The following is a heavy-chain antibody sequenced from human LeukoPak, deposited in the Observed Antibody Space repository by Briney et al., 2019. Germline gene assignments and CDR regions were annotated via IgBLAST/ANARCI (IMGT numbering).Heavy chain of an antibody. CDR1: GGSIGSSSYY. V-gene: IGHV4-39*07. CDR2: IYYSGST. CDR3: ARGGRIVGAISWFDY. Sequence: PSETLSLTCTVSGGSIGSSSYYWGWIRRPPGKGLEWIGSIYYSGSTYYNPSLKSRVTISVDTSKNQFSLKLNSVTAADTAVYYCARGGRIVGAISWFDYWGQGTLVTVSS. J-gene: IGHJ4*02. D-gene: IGHD1-26*01.